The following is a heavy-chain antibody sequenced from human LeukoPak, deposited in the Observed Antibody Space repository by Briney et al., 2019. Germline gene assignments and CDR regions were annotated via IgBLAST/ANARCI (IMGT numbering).Heavy chain of an antibody. J-gene: IGHJ4*02. V-gene: IGHV3-66*01. CDR3: ARAESWRYCSGGSCYDY. Sequence: GGSLRLSCAASGFTVSSNYMSWVRQAPGKGLEWVSVIYSGGSTYYADSVKGRFTISRDNSKNTLYLQMNSLRAEDTAVYYCARAESWRYCSGGSCYDYWGQGTLVTVSS. CDR1: GFTVSSNY. CDR2: IYSGGST. D-gene: IGHD2-15*01.